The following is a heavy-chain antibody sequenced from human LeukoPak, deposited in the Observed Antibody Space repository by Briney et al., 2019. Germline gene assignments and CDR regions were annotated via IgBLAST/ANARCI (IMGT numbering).Heavy chain of an antibody. CDR2: INHSGST. Sequence: SGTLSLTCAVYGGSFSGYYWGWIRQPPGKGLEWSGEINHSGSTNYNPSLKSRVTISVDTSKNQFSLKLSSVTAADTAVYYCASGTSFDYWGQGTLVTVSS. CDR1: GGSFSGYY. CDR3: ASGTSFDY. V-gene: IGHV4-34*01. J-gene: IGHJ4*02.